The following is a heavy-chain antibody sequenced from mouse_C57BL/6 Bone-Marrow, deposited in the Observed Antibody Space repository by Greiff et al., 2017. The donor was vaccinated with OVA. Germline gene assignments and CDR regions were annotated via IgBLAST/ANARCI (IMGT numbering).Heavy chain of an antibody. Sequence: VQLQQPGAELVRPGTSVKLSCKASGYTFTSYWMHWVKQRPGQGLEWIGVIDPSDSYTNYNQKFKGKATLTVDTSSSPAYMQLISLTAEDAAVYYGARLYYYGNFADWGQGTLVTVSA. CDR3: ARLYYYGNFAD. J-gene: IGHJ3*01. V-gene: IGHV1-59*01. CDR2: IDPSDSYT. D-gene: IGHD1-1*01. CDR1: GYTFTSYW.